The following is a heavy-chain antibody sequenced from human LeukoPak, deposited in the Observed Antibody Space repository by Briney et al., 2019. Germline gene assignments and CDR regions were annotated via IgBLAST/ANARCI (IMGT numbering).Heavy chain of an antibody. V-gene: IGHV4-34*01. CDR3: AGGIPEDIVVVVAATRYFDY. CDR1: GVSFSGYY. Sequence: PSETLSLTCAVYGVSFSGYYWSWIRQPPGKGLEWIGEINHSGSTHYNTSLKSRVTISVDTSKNQFSLKLSSVTAADAAVYYCAGGIPEDIVVVVAATRYFDYWGQGTLVTVSS. D-gene: IGHD2-15*01. CDR2: INHSGST. J-gene: IGHJ4*02.